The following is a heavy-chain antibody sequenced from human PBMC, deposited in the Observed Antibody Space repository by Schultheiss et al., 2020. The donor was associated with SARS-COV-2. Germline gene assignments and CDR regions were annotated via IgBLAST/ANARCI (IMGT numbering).Heavy chain of an antibody. D-gene: IGHD3-3*01. CDR1: GGSISSGGDY. Sequence: SETLSLTCTVSGGSISSGGDYWSWIRQHPGKGLEWIGYIHYSGSTYYNPSLMSRVTISVDTSKNQFSLRLSSVTAADTALYYCARGYYTSYYYYGMDVWGQGTTVTVSS. V-gene: IGHV4-31*03. CDR2: IHYSGST. J-gene: IGHJ6*02. CDR3: ARGYYTSYYYYGMDV.